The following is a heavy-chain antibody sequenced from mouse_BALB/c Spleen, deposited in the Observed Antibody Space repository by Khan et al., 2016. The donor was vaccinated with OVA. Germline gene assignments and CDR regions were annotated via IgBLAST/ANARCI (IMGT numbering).Heavy chain of an antibody. D-gene: IGHD1-3*01. CDR1: GFSLSSYG. CDR2: IWAGGST. Sequence: QVQLKESGPGLVAPSQTLSITCTVSGFSLSSYGVHWVRQPPGKGLEWLGVIWAGGSTNHNSALMSRLSISKDDSKSQVFLIMNSLQTDDTAIEYCARAFYNGAWFAYWGQGTLVTVAA. J-gene: IGHJ3*01. V-gene: IGHV2-9*02. CDR3: ARAFYNGAWFAY.